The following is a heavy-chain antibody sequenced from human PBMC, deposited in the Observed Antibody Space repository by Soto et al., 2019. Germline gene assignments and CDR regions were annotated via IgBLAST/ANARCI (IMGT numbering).Heavy chain of an antibody. CDR3: ARGPYSSSWSGYYYGMDV. CDR1: GGTFSSYA. V-gene: IGHV1-69*12. D-gene: IGHD6-13*01. CDR2: IIPIFGTA. J-gene: IGHJ6*02. Sequence: QVQLVQSGAEVKKPGSSVKVSCKASGGTFSSYAISWVRQAPGQGLEWMGGIIPIFGTANYAQKFQGRVTITADESTSNAYMELSSLRSEDTAVYYCARGPYSSSWSGYYYGMDVWGQGTTVTVSS.